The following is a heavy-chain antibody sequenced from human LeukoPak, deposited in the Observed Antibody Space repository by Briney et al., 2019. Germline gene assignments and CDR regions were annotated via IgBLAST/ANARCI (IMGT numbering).Heavy chain of an antibody. CDR2: FDPEDGET. J-gene: IGHJ5*02. CDR3: ATMGVTVARGGRWFDP. D-gene: IGHD6-19*01. Sequence: VASVKVSCKVSGYTLTELSMHWVRQAPGKGLEWMGGFDPEDGETIYAQKFQGRVTMTEDTSTDTAYMELSSLRSEDTAVYYSATMGVTVARGGRWFDPWGEGTLVTVSS. V-gene: IGHV1-24*01. CDR1: GYTLTELS.